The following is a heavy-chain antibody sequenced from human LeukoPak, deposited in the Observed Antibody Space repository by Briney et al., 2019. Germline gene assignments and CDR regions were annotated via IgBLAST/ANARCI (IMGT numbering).Heavy chain of an antibody. J-gene: IGHJ4*02. CDR3: ARLGLEYSSSRDTTDY. CDR1: GYSFTSYW. Sequence: GESLKISCKGSGYSFTSYWIGWVRQMPGKGLEWMGIIYPGDSDTRYSPSFQGQVTISADKSISTAYLQWSSLKASDTAMYYCARLGLEYSSSRDTTDYWGQGTLVTVSS. CDR2: IYPGDSDT. D-gene: IGHD6-6*01. V-gene: IGHV5-51*01.